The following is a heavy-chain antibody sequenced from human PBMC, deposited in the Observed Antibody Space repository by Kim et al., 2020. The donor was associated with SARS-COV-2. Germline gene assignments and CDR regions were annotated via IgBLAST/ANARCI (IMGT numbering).Heavy chain of an antibody. Sequence: SETLSLTCTVSGGSISSYYWSWIRQPPGKGLEWIGYIYYSGSTNYNPSLKSRVTISVDTSKNQFSLKLSSVTAADTAVYYCAREPALPGYVGYWGQGTLVTVSS. CDR2: IYYSGST. D-gene: IGHD3-10*02. CDR1: GGSISSYY. J-gene: IGHJ4*02. V-gene: IGHV4-59*01. CDR3: AREPALPGYVGY.